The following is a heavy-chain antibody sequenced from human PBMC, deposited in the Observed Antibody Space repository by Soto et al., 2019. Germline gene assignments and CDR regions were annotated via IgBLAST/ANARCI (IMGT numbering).Heavy chain of an antibody. D-gene: IGHD3-22*01. Sequence: SETLSLTCAVSGGSISSGGYSWSWIRQPPGKGLEWIGYIYHSGSTYYTPSLKSRVTISVDRSKNQFSLKLSSVTAADTAVYYCARGYYDSSGYPYSFDSWGRGTLVTVSS. V-gene: IGHV4-30-2*01. J-gene: IGHJ4*02. CDR1: GGSISSGGYS. CDR3: ARGYYDSSGYPYSFDS. CDR2: IYHSGST.